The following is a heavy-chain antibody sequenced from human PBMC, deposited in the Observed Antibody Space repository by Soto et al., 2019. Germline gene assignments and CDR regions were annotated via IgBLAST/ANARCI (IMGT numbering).Heavy chain of an antibody. Sequence: QLQLVQSGAEVKKPGSSVKVSCKASGGTFSSFTVNWVRQAPGQGLEWMGGFMPILGAANYAPKFQGRVTIIADESTNTGYMALSSLRSEDTAVSYCARGNAFDIWGQGTMVTVS. CDR1: GGTFSSFT. J-gene: IGHJ3*02. V-gene: IGHV1-69*01. CDR3: ARGNAFDI. CDR2: FMPILGAA.